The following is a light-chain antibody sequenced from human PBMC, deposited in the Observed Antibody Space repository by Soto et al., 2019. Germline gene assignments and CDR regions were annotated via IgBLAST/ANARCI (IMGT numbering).Light chain of an antibody. CDR2: GAS. CDR1: QSVSSSY. J-gene: IGKJ2*01. Sequence: EIVVTQSPGTLSWSPGERATLSCRASQSVSSSYLAWYQQKPGQAPRLLIYGASSRDTGIPDRFSGSGSGTHFTLTISKLEPEDFAGYYCQQYGSSPPMYTFGQGTKLEIK. CDR3: QQYGSSPPMYT. V-gene: IGKV3-20*01.